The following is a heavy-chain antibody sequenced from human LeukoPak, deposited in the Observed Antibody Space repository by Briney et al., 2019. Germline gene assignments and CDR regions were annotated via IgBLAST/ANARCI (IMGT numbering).Heavy chain of an antibody. Sequence: PGGSLRLSCAASGFIFSKYAMHWVRQTPGKGLEWVAAIWNDGSDENYADSVKGRFTISSENSNNTLYLQMNSLRAEDTAVYYCAFEIGRSQGAFDIWGQGTMITVSS. J-gene: IGHJ3*02. CDR3: AFEIGRSQGAFDI. CDR1: GFIFSKYA. V-gene: IGHV3-33*01. D-gene: IGHD1-26*01. CDR2: IWNDGSDE.